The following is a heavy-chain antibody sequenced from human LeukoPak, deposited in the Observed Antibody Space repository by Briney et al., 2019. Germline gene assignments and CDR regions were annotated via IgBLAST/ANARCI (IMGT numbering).Heavy chain of an antibody. CDR1: GYTFTSYD. D-gene: IGHD3-22*01. J-gene: IGHJ4*02. CDR3: ARGMGSGSSSAAYYFDY. Sequence: GASVKVSCKASGYTFTSYDINWGRQATGQGLEWMGWMNPNSGNTGYAQKFQGRVTMTRNTSISTAYMELSSLRSEDTAVYSCARGMGSGSSSAAYYFDYWGQGTLVSVSS. V-gene: IGHV1-8*01. CDR2: MNPNSGNT.